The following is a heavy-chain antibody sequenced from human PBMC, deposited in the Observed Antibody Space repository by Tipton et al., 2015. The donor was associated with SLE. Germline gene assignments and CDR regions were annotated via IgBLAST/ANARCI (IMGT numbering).Heavy chain of an antibody. D-gene: IGHD6-19*01. CDR2: INHSGST. CDR3: ARGSGWWGTDY. Sequence: TLSLTCAVYGGSFSGYYWSWIRQPPGKGLEWIGEINHSGSTNYNPSLKSRVTISVDTSKNQFSLKLSSVTAADTAVYYCARGSGWWGTDYWGQGTLVTVSS. J-gene: IGHJ4*02. V-gene: IGHV4-34*01. CDR1: GGSFSGYY.